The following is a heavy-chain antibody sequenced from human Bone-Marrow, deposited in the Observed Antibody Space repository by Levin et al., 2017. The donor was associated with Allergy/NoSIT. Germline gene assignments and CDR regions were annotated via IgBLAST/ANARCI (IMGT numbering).Heavy chain of an antibody. Sequence: GESLKISCAASGFTFSSYAMSWVRQAPGKGLEWVSAISGSGGSTYYADSVKGRFTISRDNSKNTLYLQMNSLRAEDTAVYYCANWFVPNSSGWYSSYYYYYDGMDVWGQGTTVTVSS. CDR2: ISGSGGST. CDR1: GFTFSSYA. CDR3: ANWFVPNSSGWYSSYYYYYDGMDV. D-gene: IGHD6-19*01. V-gene: IGHV3-23*01. J-gene: IGHJ6*02.